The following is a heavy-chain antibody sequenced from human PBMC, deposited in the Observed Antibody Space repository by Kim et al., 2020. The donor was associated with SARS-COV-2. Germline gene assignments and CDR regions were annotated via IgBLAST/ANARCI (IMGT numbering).Heavy chain of an antibody. CDR2: IYYSGST. Sequence: SETLSLTCTVSGGSISSYYWSWIRQPPGKGLEWIGYIYYSGSTNYNPSLKSRVTISVDTSKNQFSLKLSSVTAADTVVYYCARLAHYYDSSGYSKKNDAFDIWGQGTMVTVSS. D-gene: IGHD3-22*01. V-gene: IGHV4-59*08. CDR3: ARLAHYYDSSGYSKKNDAFDI. CDR1: GGSISSYY. J-gene: IGHJ3*02.